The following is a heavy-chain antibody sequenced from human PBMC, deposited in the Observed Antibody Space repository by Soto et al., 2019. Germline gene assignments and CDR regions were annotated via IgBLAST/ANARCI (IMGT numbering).Heavy chain of an antibody. CDR3: AKDLFPARDSLYGLDV. J-gene: IGHJ6*02. Sequence: GVSLRLSCAASGFTFNTYAMSWVRQAPGKGLEWVSSISGSGGSTYYADSVKGRFTISRDNSKNTLFLQMISLRAEDTALYYCAKDLFPARDSLYGLDVWGQGTTVTVSS. D-gene: IGHD5-18*01. V-gene: IGHV3-23*01. CDR1: GFTFNTYA. CDR2: ISGSGGST.